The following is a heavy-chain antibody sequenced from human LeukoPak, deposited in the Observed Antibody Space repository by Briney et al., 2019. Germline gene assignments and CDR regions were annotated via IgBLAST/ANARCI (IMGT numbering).Heavy chain of an antibody. J-gene: IGHJ6*02. CDR3: ARDLWSGVVVVTERDYYYYGMDV. D-gene: IGHD2-21*02. Sequence: ASVKVSCKASGYTFTGYYMHWVRQAPGQGLEWMGWINPNSGGTNYAQKFQGRVTMTRDTSISTAYMELSRLRSDDTAVYYCARDLWSGVVVVTERDYYYYGMDVWGQGTTVTVSS. V-gene: IGHV1-2*02. CDR1: GYTFTGYY. CDR2: INPNSGGT.